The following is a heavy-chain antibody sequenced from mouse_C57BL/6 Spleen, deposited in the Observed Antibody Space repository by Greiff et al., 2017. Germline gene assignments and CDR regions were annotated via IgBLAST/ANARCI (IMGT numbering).Heavy chain of an antibody. J-gene: IGHJ1*03. CDR3: ARESNWYFDV. D-gene: IGHD1-3*01. CDR1: GFTFSDYG. CDR2: ISSGSSTI. Sequence: RVESGGGLVKPGGSLKLSCAASGFTFSDYGMHWVRQAPEKGLEWVAYISSGSSTIYYADTVKGRFTISRDNAKNTLFLQMTSLRSEDTAMYYCARESNWYFDVWGTGTTVTVSS. V-gene: IGHV5-17*01.